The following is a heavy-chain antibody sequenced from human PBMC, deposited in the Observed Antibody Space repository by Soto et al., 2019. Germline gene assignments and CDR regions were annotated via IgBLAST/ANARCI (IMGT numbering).Heavy chain of an antibody. V-gene: IGHV4-4*02. CDR2: AHPSGDT. CDR1: GGSISTNTW. J-gene: IGHJ4*02. CDR3: ARVRAGFSTSSCYLED. Sequence: QVQLQGSGPGLVKPSGTLSLTCTVSGGSISTNTWWNWVRQSPEKGLEWIGEAHPSGDTNYHPSLKSRVTISLDRSNNQFSLRLTSVTAADTAVYFCARVRAGFSTSSCYLEDWGQGTLVTVSS. D-gene: IGHD2-2*01.